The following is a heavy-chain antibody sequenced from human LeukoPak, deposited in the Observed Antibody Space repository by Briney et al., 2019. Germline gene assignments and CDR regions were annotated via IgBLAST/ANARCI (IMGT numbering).Heavy chain of an antibody. V-gene: IGHV1-18*01. J-gene: IGHJ4*02. CDR2: ISAYTGNT. CDR3: ALIEGDDFLDN. D-gene: IGHD2-21*02. Sequence: GASVKVSCEASVNIFPKLGFNWVRQAPGGGLEWMGWISAYTGNTFYAPKVQDRVTMTTDTSTDTAYMELRNLRSDDTAFYYCALIEGDDFLDNWGQGTLVTVSS. CDR1: VNIFPKLG.